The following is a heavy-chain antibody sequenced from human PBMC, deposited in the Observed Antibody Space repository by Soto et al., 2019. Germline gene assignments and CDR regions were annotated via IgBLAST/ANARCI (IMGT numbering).Heavy chain of an antibody. CDR2: ISYSGSS. J-gene: IGHJ4*02. CDR3: ARVPPEYYFDY. CDR1: GGSNIRDGYY. V-gene: IGHV4-31*03. Sequence: SETLSLTCTVSGGSNIRDGYYWSWIRQHPGKGLEWIAYISYSGSSYYNPSLKSRVAISVDTSKNQFSLKLSSVTAADTAVYYCARVPPEYYFDYWGQGTLVTVSS.